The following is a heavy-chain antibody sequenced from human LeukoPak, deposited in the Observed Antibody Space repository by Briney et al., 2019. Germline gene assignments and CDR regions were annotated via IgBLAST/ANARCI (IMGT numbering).Heavy chain of an antibody. J-gene: IGHJ3*02. CDR2: ISSSSSYI. CDR1: GFTFSSYT. CDR3: ARASGYCSGGSCRNDAFDI. D-gene: IGHD2-15*01. V-gene: IGHV3-21*01. Sequence: GGSLRLSCAASGFTFSSYTMNWVCQAPGKGLEWVSSISSSSSYIYYADSVKGRFTISRDNAKNSLYLQMNSLRAEDTAVYYCARASGYCSGGSCRNDAFDIWGQGTMVTVSS.